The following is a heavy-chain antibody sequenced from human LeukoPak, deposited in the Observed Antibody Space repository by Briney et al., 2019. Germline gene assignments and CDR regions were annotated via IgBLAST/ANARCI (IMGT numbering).Heavy chain of an antibody. Sequence: PSETLSLTCTVSGGSLSNYYWSWIRLPPGKGLEWIGYIYYSGSTNYNPSLKSRVTISVDTSKNQFSLKLSSVTAADTAVYYCARDVAVAGSYYYYGMDVWGQGTTVTVSS. CDR1: GGSLSNYY. J-gene: IGHJ6*02. CDR3: ARDVAVAGSYYYYGMDV. V-gene: IGHV4-59*01. CDR2: IYYSGST. D-gene: IGHD6-19*01.